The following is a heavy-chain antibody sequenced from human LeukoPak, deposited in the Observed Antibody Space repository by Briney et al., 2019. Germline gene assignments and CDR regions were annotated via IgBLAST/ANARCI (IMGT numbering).Heavy chain of an antibody. CDR2: ISGSGGST. Sequence: GGSLRLSCAASGFTFSSYSMSWVRQAPGKGLEWVSGISGSGGSTKYADSVKGRFTISRDNSKNTLYLQMNSLRAEDTAVYYCAKEEYSSSYDYWGQGTLVTVSS. CDR3: AKEEYSSSYDY. D-gene: IGHD6-6*01. V-gene: IGHV3-23*01. J-gene: IGHJ4*02. CDR1: GFTFSSYS.